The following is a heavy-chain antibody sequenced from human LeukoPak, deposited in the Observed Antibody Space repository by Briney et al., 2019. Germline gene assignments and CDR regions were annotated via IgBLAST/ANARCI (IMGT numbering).Heavy chain of an antibody. CDR3: VRLQPNTGEWAFDI. CDR1: GGSISTYY. J-gene: IGHJ3*02. D-gene: IGHD1-1*01. CDR2: ISNGGST. V-gene: IGHV4-59*01. Sequence: SETLSLTCTVSGGSISTYYWSWIRQPPGEGLEWIGYISNGGSTKYNPSLKSRVTISVDTSKNQLSLKLRSVTAADTAVYHCVRLQPNTGEWAFDIWGQGTMVSGSS.